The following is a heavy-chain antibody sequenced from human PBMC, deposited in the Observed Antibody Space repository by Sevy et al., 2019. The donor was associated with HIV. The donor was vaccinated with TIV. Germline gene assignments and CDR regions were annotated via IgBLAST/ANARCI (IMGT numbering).Heavy chain of an antibody. J-gene: IGHJ4*02. Sequence: ASVKVSCKTSGYTFAAYYIHWVRQAPGQGPEWLGWIYPNGGDTTFAQKFQGRVTVTMSTSINTVYMELNTLRSDDTAVYYCARGKREEWLLYLDNWGQGTLVTVSS. CDR1: GYTFAAYY. CDR2: IYPNGGDT. D-gene: IGHD3-3*01. CDR3: ARGKREEWLLYLDN. V-gene: IGHV1-2*02.